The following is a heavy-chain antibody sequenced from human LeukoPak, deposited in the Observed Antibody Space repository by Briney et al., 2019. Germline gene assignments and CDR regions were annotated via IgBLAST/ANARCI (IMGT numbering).Heavy chain of an antibody. J-gene: IGHJ4*02. Sequence: PGGSLRLSCAASGFTFSSSEMNWVRQAPGKGLEWVSYISSSGGTIDYADSVKGRFTISRDNAKNSLYLQMNSLRAEDTAVYYCARGTAMAPWGQGTLVTVSS. CDR2: ISSSGGTI. D-gene: IGHD5-18*01. CDR3: ARGTAMAP. V-gene: IGHV3-48*03. CDR1: GFTFSSSE.